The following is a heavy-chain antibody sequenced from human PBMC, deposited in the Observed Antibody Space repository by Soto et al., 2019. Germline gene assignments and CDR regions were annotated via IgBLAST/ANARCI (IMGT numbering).Heavy chain of an antibody. Sequence: QVQLVQSGAEVKKPGASVKVSCKASGYTFTSYGISWVRQAPGQGREWMGWIRAYHGNTNYAQKLQGRVTMTPDTSTSTAYMELRSLRSDDTAVYYCARDHAPVMYYYYIDVWGKGTTVTVSS. CDR3: ARDHAPVMYYYYIDV. V-gene: IGHV1-18*01. D-gene: IGHD2-21*01. CDR2: IRAYHGNT. J-gene: IGHJ6*03. CDR1: GYTFTSYG.